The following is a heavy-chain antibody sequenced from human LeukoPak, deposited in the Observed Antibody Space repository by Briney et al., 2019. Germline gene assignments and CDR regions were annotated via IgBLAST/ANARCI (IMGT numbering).Heavy chain of an antibody. CDR3: ARDRYYYDSSGWNWFDP. CDR2: IYYSGST. J-gene: IGHJ5*02. D-gene: IGHD3-22*01. V-gene: IGHV4-59*01. CDR1: GGSISSYY. Sequence: PSETLALTCSVSGGSISSYYWSWIRHPPGKGLEWIGYIYYSGSTNYNPSLKSRVTISVDTSKNQFSLKLSSVTAADTAVYYWARDRYYYDSSGWNWFDPWGQGTLVTVSS.